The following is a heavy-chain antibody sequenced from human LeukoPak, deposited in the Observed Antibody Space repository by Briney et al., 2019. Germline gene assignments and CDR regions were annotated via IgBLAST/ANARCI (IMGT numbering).Heavy chain of an antibody. CDR2: IYYTGSA. Sequence: SETLSLTCTVSGAPITRYYWSWIRQPPGKGLEWIGYIYYTGSANYNPSLKSRVTISVDTSKNQFSLKLSSVTAADTAVYYCARGDGYNYDYWGQGTLVTVSS. CDR3: ARGDGYNYDY. J-gene: IGHJ4*02. V-gene: IGHV4-59*12. CDR1: GAPITRYY. D-gene: IGHD5-24*01.